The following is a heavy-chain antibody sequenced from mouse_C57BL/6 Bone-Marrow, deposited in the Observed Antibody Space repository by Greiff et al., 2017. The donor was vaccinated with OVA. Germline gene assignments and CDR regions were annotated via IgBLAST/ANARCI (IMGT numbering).Heavy chain of an antibody. D-gene: IGHD1-1*01. CDR2: INPNNGGT. V-gene: IGHV1-26*01. CDR1: GYTFTDYN. Sequence: EVQLQQSGPELVKPGASVKISCKASGYTFTDYNMNWVKQSHGKSLEWIGDINPNNGGTSYNQKFKGKATLTVDKSSSTAYMELRSLTSEDSAVYYCARPLDYYGSSYWYFDVWGTGTTVTVSS. CDR3: ARPLDYYGSSYWYFDV. J-gene: IGHJ1*03.